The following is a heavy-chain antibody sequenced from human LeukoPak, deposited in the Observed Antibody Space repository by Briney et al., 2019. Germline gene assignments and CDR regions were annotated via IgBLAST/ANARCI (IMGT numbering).Heavy chain of an antibody. D-gene: IGHD4-11*01. CDR2: IMYDGSNK. CDR1: GFTVSSYD. CDR3: AKDAQRGFDYSNSLES. V-gene: IGHV3-30*02. J-gene: IGHJ5*01. Sequence: PGGSLRLSCAASGFTVSSYDMHWVRQAPGKGLEWVAFIMYDGSNKYYADSVQGRFTISRDTSKNTLYLQMNRLRVEDTAVYYCAKDAQRGFDYSNSLESWGQGTLVIVSS.